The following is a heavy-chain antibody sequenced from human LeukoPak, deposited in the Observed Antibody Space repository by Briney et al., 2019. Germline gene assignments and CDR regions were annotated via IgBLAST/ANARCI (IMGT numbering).Heavy chain of an antibody. D-gene: IGHD3-16*02. V-gene: IGHV1-69*05. J-gene: IGHJ6*03. CDR2: IIPIFGTA. CDR1: GGTFSSYA. CDR3: ARGVWGSYRYPESDYYYMDV. Sequence: ASVKVSYKASGGTFSSYAISWVRQAPGQGLEWMGGIIPIFGTANYAQKFQGRVTITTDESTSTAYMELSSLRSEDTAVYYCARGVWGSYRYPESDYYYMDVWGKGTTVTVSS.